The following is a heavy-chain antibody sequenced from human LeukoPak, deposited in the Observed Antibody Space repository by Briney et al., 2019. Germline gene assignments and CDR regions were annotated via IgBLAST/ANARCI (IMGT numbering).Heavy chain of an antibody. CDR2: ISGSGGST. Sequence: GGSLRLSCAASGFTFSSDAMSWVRQAPGKRLQWVSAISGSGGSTYYADSVKGRFTISRDNSKNTLYLQMNSLRAEDTAVYYCAKDGLSYYDSSGYSNYFDYWGQGTLVTVSS. D-gene: IGHD3-22*01. CDR1: GFTFSSDA. V-gene: IGHV3-23*01. J-gene: IGHJ4*02. CDR3: AKDGLSYYDSSGYSNYFDY.